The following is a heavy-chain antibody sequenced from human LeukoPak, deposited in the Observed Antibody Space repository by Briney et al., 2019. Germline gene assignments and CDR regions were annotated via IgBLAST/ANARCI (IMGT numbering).Heavy chain of an antibody. CDR1: GASISSYY. V-gene: IGHV4-59*01. CDR2: IYYSGST. CDR3: ARVSPSGYFDY. Sequence: SETLSLTCSVSGASISSYYWSWIRQPPGKGLEWIGYIYYSGSTNYNPSLKSRVTISVDTSKNQFSLKLSSVTAADTAVYYCARVSPSGYFDYWGQGTLVTVSS. J-gene: IGHJ4*02.